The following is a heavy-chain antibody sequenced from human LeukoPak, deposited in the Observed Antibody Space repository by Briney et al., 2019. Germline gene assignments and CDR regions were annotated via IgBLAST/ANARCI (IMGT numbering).Heavy chain of an antibody. CDR2: IIPILGIA. CDR1: GGTFSSYA. Sequence: ASVKVSCKASGGTFSSYAISWVRQAPGQGLEWMGRIIPILGIANYAQKFQGRVTITADKSTSTAYVELSSLRSDDTAVYYCARDNYNILTGYVRYAFDIWGQGTMVTVSS. V-gene: IGHV1-69*04. CDR3: ARDNYNILTGYVRYAFDI. D-gene: IGHD3-9*01. J-gene: IGHJ3*02.